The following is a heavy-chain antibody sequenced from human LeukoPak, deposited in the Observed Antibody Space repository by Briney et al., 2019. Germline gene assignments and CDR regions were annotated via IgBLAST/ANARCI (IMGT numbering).Heavy chain of an antibody. J-gene: IGHJ3*02. D-gene: IGHD3-22*01. CDR1: GGTFRSYA. Sequence: ASVKVSCKASGGTFRSYAISWVRQAPGQGLEWMGRIIPIFGTANYAQKFQGRVTITTDESTSTAYMELSSLRSEDTAVYYCARDMGYYDSSGSFSLDIWGQGTMVTVSS. V-gene: IGHV1-69*05. CDR3: ARDMGYYDSSGSFSLDI. CDR2: IIPIFGTA.